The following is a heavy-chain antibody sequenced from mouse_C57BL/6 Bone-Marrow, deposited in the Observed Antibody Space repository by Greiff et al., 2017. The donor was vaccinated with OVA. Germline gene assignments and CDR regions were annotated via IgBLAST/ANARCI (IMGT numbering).Heavy chain of an antibody. CDR1: GYTFTSYW. D-gene: IGHD1-1*01. J-gene: IGHJ2*01. Sequence: QVQLQQSGAELVRPGSSVKLSCKASGYTFTSYWMDWVKQRPGQGLEWIGNIYPSDSETHYNQKFKDKATLTVDKSSSTAYMQLSSLTSEDSAVYYCARRDYGSSYLFDYWGQGTTLTVSS. V-gene: IGHV1-61*01. CDR2: IYPSDSET. CDR3: ARRDYGSSYLFDY.